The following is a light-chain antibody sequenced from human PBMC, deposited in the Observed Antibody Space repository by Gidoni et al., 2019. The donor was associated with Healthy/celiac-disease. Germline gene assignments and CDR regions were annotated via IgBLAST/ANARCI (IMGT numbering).Light chain of an antibody. CDR2: SAS. J-gene: IGKJ2*04. Sequence: EIVLTQSPVTLSLSPGERATLPCRARQSVSRSYLDLYQQKPGQAPSLLIYSASSRATGIPDRFSGSGCGTDFDLTISRLELEDVAVYYCQQYGSAPLMCSFGQGTKLEIK. V-gene: IGKV3-20*01. CDR3: QQYGSAPLMCS. CDR1: QSVSRSY.